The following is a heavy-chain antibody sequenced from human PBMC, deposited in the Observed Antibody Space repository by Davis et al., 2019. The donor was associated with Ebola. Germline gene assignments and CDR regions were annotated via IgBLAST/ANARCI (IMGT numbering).Heavy chain of an antibody. CDR2: IIPIFDTP. CDR3: ARDFDGGNYYFDY. CDR1: GGSFSSHP. D-gene: IGHD3-9*01. J-gene: IGHJ4*02. Sequence: SVKVSCKTSGGSFSSHPISWVRQAPRQGLEWMGGIIPIFDTPHYAQKFQGRITITADASTSTAYMELSSPRSEDTATCFCARDFDGGNYYFDYWGPGTPVTVSS. V-gene: IGHV1-69*13.